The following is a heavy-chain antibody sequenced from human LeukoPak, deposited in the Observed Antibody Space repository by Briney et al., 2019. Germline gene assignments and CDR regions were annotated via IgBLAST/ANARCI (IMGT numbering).Heavy chain of an antibody. CDR3: ARDYCSSTSCYGYFDY. J-gene: IGHJ4*02. CDR2: IWYDGSNK. Sequence: GGSLRLSCAASGFTFSTYGMHWVRQAPGKGLGWVAVIWYDGSNKYYADSVKGRFTISRDNSKNTLYLQMNSLRAEDTAVYYCARDYCSSTSCYGYFDYWGQGTLVTVSS. V-gene: IGHV3-33*01. D-gene: IGHD2-2*01. CDR1: GFTFSTYG.